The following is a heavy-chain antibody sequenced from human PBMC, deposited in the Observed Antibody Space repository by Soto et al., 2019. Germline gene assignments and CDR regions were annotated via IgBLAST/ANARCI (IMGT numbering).Heavy chain of an antibody. Sequence: QVQLVESGGGVVQPGRSLRLSCAASGFTFSGYGMHWVRQAPGKGLEWVAVTRHDGSNTYYADSVRGRFTISRDNSKKTLYLQMNSLRAEDTAVYYCARDGVGATTYFGYFDYWGQETLVTVSS. D-gene: IGHD1-26*01. V-gene: IGHV3-33*01. CDR3: ARDGVGATTYFGYFDY. J-gene: IGHJ4*02. CDR1: GFTFSGYG. CDR2: TRHDGSNT.